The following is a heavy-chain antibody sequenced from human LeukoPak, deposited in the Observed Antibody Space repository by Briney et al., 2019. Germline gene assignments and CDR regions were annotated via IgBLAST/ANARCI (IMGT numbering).Heavy chain of an antibody. Sequence: SETLSLTCAVYGGSFSGYYWSWIRQPPGKGLEWIGEINHSGSTNYNPSLKSRVTISVDTSKNQFSLKLSSVTAADTAVYYCARGRRTYYDFWSGYYLSGDNWFDPWGQGTLVTVPS. V-gene: IGHV4-34*01. J-gene: IGHJ5*02. D-gene: IGHD3-3*01. CDR1: GGSFSGYY. CDR2: INHSGST. CDR3: ARGRRTYYDFWSGYYLSGDNWFDP.